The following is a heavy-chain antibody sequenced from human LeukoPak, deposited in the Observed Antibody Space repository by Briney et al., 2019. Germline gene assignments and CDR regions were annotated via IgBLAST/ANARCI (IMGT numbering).Heavy chain of an antibody. J-gene: IGHJ4*02. CDR1: GFTFSSYG. D-gene: IGHD6-13*01. CDR3: AKGYSSSWYAYYFDY. CDR2: ISYDGSDE. Sequence: PGRSLRLSCAASGFTFSSYGMHWVRQAPGKGLEWVAVISYDGSDEYYADSVKGRFTISRDNSKNTLYLQMNSLRAEDTAVYCCAKGYSSSWYAYYFDYWGQGTLVTVSS. V-gene: IGHV3-30*18.